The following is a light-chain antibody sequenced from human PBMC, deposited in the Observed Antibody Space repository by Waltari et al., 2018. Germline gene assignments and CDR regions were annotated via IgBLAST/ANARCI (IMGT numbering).Light chain of an antibody. CDR1: SSNVGGYTL. Sequence: QSALTQPASVSGSPGQSITISCTGTSSNVGGYTLVSWYQQHPGKAPQLIIYDVNKRPPGSSHRFPGSKSGNTASLTISGLQADDESDYYCCSYAGDSTLIFGGGTKLTVL. CDR2: DVN. CDR3: CSYAGDSTLI. V-gene: IGLV2-23*02. J-gene: IGLJ2*01.